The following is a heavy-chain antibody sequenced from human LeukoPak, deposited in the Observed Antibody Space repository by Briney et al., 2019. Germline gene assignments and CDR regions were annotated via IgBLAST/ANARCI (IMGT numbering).Heavy chain of an antibody. CDR1: GDSIRSYY. CDR3: AKWEEKLRAFDV. Sequence: SETLSLTCTVSGDSIRSYYWNSVRHPPRKSLEWSGFTHYSGSTFYNPSLKSRVSTSVDTSKNQCSLRLSFVTAADTAMYYCAKWEEKLRAFDVWGQGTMVTVSS. D-gene: IGHD3-16*01. CDR2: THYSGST. J-gene: IGHJ3*01. V-gene: IGHV4-59*08.